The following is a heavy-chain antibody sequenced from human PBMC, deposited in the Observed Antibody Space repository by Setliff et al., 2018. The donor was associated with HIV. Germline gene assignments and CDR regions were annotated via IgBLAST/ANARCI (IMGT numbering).Heavy chain of an antibody. J-gene: IGHJ3*02. V-gene: IGHV1-69*05. CDR3: AREANYYDSSGYYDAFDI. Sequence: GASVKVSCKASGGTFSSCAISWVRQAPGQGLEWMGGIIPIFGTANYAQKFQGRVTITTDESTSTAYMELSSLRSEDTAVYYCAREANYYDSSGYYDAFDIWGQGTMVTVSS. CDR2: IIPIFGTA. D-gene: IGHD3-22*01. CDR1: GGTFSSCA.